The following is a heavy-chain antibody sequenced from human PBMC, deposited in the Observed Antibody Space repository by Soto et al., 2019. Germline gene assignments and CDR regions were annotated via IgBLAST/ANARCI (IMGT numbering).Heavy chain of an antibody. D-gene: IGHD3-22*01. J-gene: IGHJ4*02. CDR2: ISTNGGST. CDR1: GFTSSIYA. CDR3: VKGEYYYDSSGYYPFDY. Sequence: PGGSMRLSCSASGFTSSIYAMHWVRQAPGKGLEYVSSISTNGGSTHYADSVKGRFTISRDNSKNTQYLQMSSLRADDTAVYYCVKGEYYYDSSGYYPFDYWGQGT. V-gene: IGHV3-64D*06.